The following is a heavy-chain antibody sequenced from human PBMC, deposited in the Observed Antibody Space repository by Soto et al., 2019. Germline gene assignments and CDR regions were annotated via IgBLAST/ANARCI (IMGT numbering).Heavy chain of an antibody. Sequence: QVQLVQSGAEVKKPGSSVKVSCKASGGTFSSYAISWVRQAPGQGLEWMGGIIPIFGTANYAQKFQGRVTITADESPXTAYLELSSLRSEDTAVYYCARHVPAAGYYYGMDVWGQGTTVTVSS. CDR2: IIPIFGTA. D-gene: IGHD2-2*01. CDR3: ARHVPAAGYYYGMDV. V-gene: IGHV1-69*12. J-gene: IGHJ6*02. CDR1: GGTFSSYA.